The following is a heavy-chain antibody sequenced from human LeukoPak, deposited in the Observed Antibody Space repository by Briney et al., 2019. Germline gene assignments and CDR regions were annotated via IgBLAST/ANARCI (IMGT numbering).Heavy chain of an antibody. CDR3: AREGWELPHFDY. CDR2: IWYDGSNK. D-gene: IGHD1-26*01. V-gene: IGHV3-33*01. J-gene: IGHJ4*02. Sequence: PGGSLRLSCAASGFTFSSYGMHWVRQAPGKGVEWVAVIWYDGSNKYYADSVKGRFTVPRDNSKNTLYLQMNSLRAEDTAVYYCAREGWELPHFDYWGQGTLVTVSS. CDR1: GFTFSSYG.